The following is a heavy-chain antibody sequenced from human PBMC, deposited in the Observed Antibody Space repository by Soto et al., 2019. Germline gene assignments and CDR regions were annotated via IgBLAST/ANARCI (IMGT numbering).Heavy chain of an antibody. CDR2: IKLDGSEE. CDR1: GFTFSSSG. D-gene: IGHD3-22*01. CDR3: ARDYYDSSGYYPRFDY. J-gene: IGHJ4*02. Sequence: GGSLRLSCAASGFTFSSSGMHWVRQAPDKGLEWVANIKLDGSEEYYADSVKGRFTISRDDAKNSLYLQMNSLRAEDTAVYYSARDYYDSSGYYPRFDYWGQGTLVTVSS. V-gene: IGHV3-7*01.